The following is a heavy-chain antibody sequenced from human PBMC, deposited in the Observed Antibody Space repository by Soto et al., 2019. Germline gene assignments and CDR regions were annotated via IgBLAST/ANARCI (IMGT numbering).Heavy chain of an antibody. CDR1: GYTFTGYY. J-gene: IGHJ5*02. CDR2: INPNSGGT. CDR3: ARAKRWNYSSSWFDP. V-gene: IGHV1-2*04. Sequence: ASVKVSCKASGYTFTGYYMHWVRQAPGQGLEWMGWINPNSGGTNYAQKFQGWVTMTRDTSISTAYMELSRLRSDDTAVYYCARAKRWNYSSSWFDPWGQGTLVTVSS. D-gene: IGHD1-7*01.